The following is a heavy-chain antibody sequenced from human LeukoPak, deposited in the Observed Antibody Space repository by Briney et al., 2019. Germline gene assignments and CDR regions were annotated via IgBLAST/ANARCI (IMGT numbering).Heavy chain of an antibody. CDR1: GFSLSTSGVG. Sequence: SGPTLVNPTQTLTLTCTFSGFSLSTSGVGVGWIRQPPGKALEWLALIYWNDDKRYSPSLKSRLTITKDTSKNQVVLTMTNMDPVDTATYYCAQEPTGGCSSGWPHFDYWGQGTLVTVSS. CDR2: IYWNDDK. CDR3: AQEPTGGCSSGWPHFDY. V-gene: IGHV2-5*01. D-gene: IGHD6-19*01. J-gene: IGHJ4*02.